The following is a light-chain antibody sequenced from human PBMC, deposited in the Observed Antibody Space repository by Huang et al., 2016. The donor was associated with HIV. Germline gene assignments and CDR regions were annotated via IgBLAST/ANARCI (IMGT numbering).Light chain of an antibody. CDR2: DAS. J-gene: IGKJ3*01. Sequence: IVMTQSPATLSVSPGERATLSCRASRSISSNLAWYQQRRGQAPRLLSYDASTRATGIPARFSGSGSGTDFTLTVSSLQSEDFAVYFCQQYNNWPPEGTFGPGTIVDMK. CDR3: QQYNNWPPEGT. V-gene: IGKV3-15*01. CDR1: RSISSN.